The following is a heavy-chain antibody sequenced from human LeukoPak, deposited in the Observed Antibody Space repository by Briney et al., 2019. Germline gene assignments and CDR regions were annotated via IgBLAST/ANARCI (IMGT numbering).Heavy chain of an antibody. CDR3: ARDGHCSGGSCYSWFDP. J-gene: IGHJ5*02. CDR2: TYYRSKWYN. Sequence: SQTLSLTCAISGDSVSSNSAAWNWIRQSPSRGLEWLGRTYYRSKWYNDYAVSVKSRITINPDTSKNQFSLQLNSVTPEDTAVYFCARDGHCSGGSCYSWFDPWGQGTLVTVSS. V-gene: IGHV6-1*01. D-gene: IGHD2-15*01. CDR1: GDSVSSNSAA.